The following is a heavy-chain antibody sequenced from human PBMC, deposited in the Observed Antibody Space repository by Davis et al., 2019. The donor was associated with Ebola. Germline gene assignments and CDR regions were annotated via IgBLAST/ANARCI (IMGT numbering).Heavy chain of an antibody. CDR2: ISGSGGST. CDR3: ARRTPPDY. CDR1: GFTFSSYA. J-gene: IGHJ4*02. Sequence: PGGSLRLSCAASGFTFSSYAMSWVRQAPGKGLQWVSGISGSGGSTYYADSVKGRFIISRDNSKNTLHLQMNSLRAEDTAVYYCARRTPPDYWGQGTLVTVSS. V-gene: IGHV3-23*01.